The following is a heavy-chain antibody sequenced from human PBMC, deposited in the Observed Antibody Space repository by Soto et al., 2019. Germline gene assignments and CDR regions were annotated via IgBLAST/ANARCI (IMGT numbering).Heavy chain of an antibody. D-gene: IGHD3-3*01. CDR2: ISAYNNNA. V-gene: IGHV1-18*01. J-gene: IGHJ6*02. CDR3: ARDSNPFGVVIRSPEKQKYGMDV. Sequence: ASVKVSCKASNYPFTSYGFAWVRQAPGHGLQWLGRISAYNNNADYAQEFQGRITMTTDTSTRTAVMELSSLTSDDTGVYYRARDSNPFGVVIRSPEKQKYGMDVWGQGTTVTVSS. CDR1: NYPFTSYG.